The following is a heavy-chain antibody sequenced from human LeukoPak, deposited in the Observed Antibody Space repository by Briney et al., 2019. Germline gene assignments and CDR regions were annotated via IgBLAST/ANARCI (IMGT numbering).Heavy chain of an antibody. Sequence: PSETLSLTCAVYGGSFSGYYWSWIRQPPGKGLEWIGEINHSGSTNYNPSLKSRVTISVDTSKNQISLKVRSVTAADTAVFYCARRAFPRCYSLWGQGTLVTDSS. J-gene: IGHJ4*02. D-gene: IGHD2-15*01. CDR1: GGSFSGYY. CDR3: ARRAFPRCYSL. CDR2: INHSGST. V-gene: IGHV4-34*01.